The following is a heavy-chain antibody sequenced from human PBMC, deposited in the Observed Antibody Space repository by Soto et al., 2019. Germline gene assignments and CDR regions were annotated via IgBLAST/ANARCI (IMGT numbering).Heavy chain of an antibody. J-gene: IGHJ4*02. CDR3: VRLGSTAVTLGTDY. CDR2: IFYSGST. D-gene: IGHD7-27*01. V-gene: IGHV4-30-4*01. CDR1: GGSISSGDYY. Sequence: QVQLQESGPGLVKPSQTLSLTCTVSGGSISSGDYYWSWIRQPPGKGLEWIGYIFYSGSTYYNPSPPSRITIALDTSKNQFALKLGSVTAADTAVYYCVRLGSTAVTLGTDYWGQGTLVTVSS.